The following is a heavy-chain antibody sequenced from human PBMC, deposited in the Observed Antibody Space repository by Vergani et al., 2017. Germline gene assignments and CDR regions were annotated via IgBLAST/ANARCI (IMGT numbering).Heavy chain of an antibody. D-gene: IGHD2-2*01. Sequence: QVQLVESGGGLVKPGGSLRLSCAASGFTFSDYYMSWIRQAPGKGLEWVSYISSSGRTIYYADSVKGRFTISRDNAKNSLYLQMNSLRAEDTAVYYCARSRGYCSSTSCYYYYYMDVWGKGTTVTVSS. CDR2: ISSSGRTI. J-gene: IGHJ6*03. V-gene: IGHV3-11*01. CDR1: GFTFSDYY. CDR3: ARSRGYCSSTSCYYYYYMDV.